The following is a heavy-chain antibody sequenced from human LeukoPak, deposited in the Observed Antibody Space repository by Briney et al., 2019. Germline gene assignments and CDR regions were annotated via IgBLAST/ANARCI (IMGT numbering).Heavy chain of an antibody. V-gene: IGHV3-7*01. J-gene: IGHJ4*02. CDR2: IKQDGREK. CDR1: GFTFSSYW. D-gene: IGHD6-13*01. CDR3: ARDLDSGAAAHRGGFDY. Sequence: GGSLRLSCAASGFTFSSYWMSWVRQAPGKGLEWVANIKQDGREKYYVDSVKGRFTISRDNAKNSLYLQMNSLRAEDTAVYYCARDLDSGAAAHRGGFDYWGQGTLVTVSS.